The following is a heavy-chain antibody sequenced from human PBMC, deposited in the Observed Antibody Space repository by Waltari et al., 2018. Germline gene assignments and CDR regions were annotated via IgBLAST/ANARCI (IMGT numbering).Heavy chain of an antibody. J-gene: IGHJ4*02. V-gene: IGHV4-39*01. CDR2: VYYSGST. D-gene: IGHD6-13*01. CDR1: DDSLSSGDSY. CDR3: ARSLHIFRAAAGMFDY. Sequence: QLQLQESGPGLLKPSGTLSLTCTVSDDSLSSGDSYWGWIRQSPGKGPEWNGSVYYSGSTAYNTSLKRRVTISVDTSKKQFSLKLSSVTAADTAVYYCARSLHIFRAAAGMFDYWGQGTLVTVSS.